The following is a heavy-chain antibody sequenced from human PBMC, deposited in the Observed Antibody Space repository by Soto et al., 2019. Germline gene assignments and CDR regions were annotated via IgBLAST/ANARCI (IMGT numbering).Heavy chain of an antibody. CDR3: ARDHALYSGDLYGMDV. CDR2: IYYSGST. Sequence: QVQLQESGPGLVKPSQTLSLTCTVSGGSISSGDYYWSWIRQPPGKGLEWIGYIYYSGSTYYNPSLKSRVTISVDTSKNQFSLKLSSVTAADTAVYYCARDHALYSGDLYGMDVWGQGTTVTVSS. V-gene: IGHV4-30-4*01. D-gene: IGHD5-12*01. CDR1: GGSISSGDYY. J-gene: IGHJ6*02.